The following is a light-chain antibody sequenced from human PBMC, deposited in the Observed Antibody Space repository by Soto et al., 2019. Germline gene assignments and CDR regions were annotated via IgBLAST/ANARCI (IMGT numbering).Light chain of an antibody. CDR1: QSVYTN. J-gene: IGKJ4*01. V-gene: IGKV3-11*01. Sequence: VLTQSPATLSLFPGERATLSCRASQSVYTNLAWYQQKPGQAPRLLIYDATIRATGIPARFSGSGSGTDFTLTISSLEPEDFAVYFCQQRIYSLTFGGGTKVDNK. CDR2: DAT. CDR3: QQRIYSLT.